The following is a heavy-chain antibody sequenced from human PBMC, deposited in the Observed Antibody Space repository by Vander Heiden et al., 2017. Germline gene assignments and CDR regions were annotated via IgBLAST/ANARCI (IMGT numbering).Heavy chain of an antibody. D-gene: IGHD6-13*01. CDR2: ISSSSSYI. V-gene: IGHV3-21*01. CDR1: GFTFSSYR. CDR3: ARDPLYSSSWFDY. Sequence: EVQLVESGGGLVKPGGSLRLSCAASGFTFSSYRMNWVRQAPGKGLEWVSSISSSSSYIYYADSVKGRFTISRDNAKNSLYLQMNSLRAEDTAVYYCARDPLYSSSWFDYWGQGTLVTVSS. J-gene: IGHJ4*02.